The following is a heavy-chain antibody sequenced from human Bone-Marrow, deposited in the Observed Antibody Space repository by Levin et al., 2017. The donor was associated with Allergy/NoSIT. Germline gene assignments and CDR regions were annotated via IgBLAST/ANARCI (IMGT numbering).Heavy chain of an antibody. Sequence: GESLKISCTASGFTFGDYAMSWFRQAPGKGLEWVGFIRSKAYGGTTEYAASVKGRFTISRDDSKSIAYLQMNSLKTEDTAVYYCTRGVDVLRYFDWLLDNWFDPWGQGTLVTVSS. D-gene: IGHD3-9*01. J-gene: IGHJ5*02. CDR1: GFTFGDYA. V-gene: IGHV3-49*03. CDR2: IRSKAYGGTT. CDR3: TRGVDVLRYFDWLLDNWFDP.